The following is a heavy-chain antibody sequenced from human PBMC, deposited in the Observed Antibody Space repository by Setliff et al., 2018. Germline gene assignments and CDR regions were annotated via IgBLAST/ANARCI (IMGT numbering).Heavy chain of an antibody. J-gene: IGHJ6*03. CDR3: AGGQPLVRKYYYYMDV. V-gene: IGHV1-69*13. CDR1: GGTFSSYV. D-gene: IGHD3-10*01. CDR2: IIPMFGT. Sequence: ASVKVSCKASGGTFSSYVISWVREAPGQGLEWMGGIIPMFGTNYAQKFQGRVTITADESTSTAYMELSSLGSENTAVYYCAGGQPLVRKYYYYMDVWGKGTTVTVSS.